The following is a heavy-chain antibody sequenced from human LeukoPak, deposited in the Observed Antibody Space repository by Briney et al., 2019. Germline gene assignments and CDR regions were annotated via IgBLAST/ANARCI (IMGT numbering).Heavy chain of an antibody. CDR3: ARADGSVAGPPSGH. Sequence: QPGRSLRLSCAPSAFISSIYAIHWVRQATGKGLGWVAIISYDGSDKYYADSVKGRLSIPRDNSKSTLYLQRIRLRTEDTAVYYGARADGSVAGPPSGHWGQGNLVTVSS. CDR2: ISYDGSDK. V-gene: IGHV3-30-3*01. J-gene: IGHJ4*02. D-gene: IGHD6-19*01. CDR1: AFISSIYA.